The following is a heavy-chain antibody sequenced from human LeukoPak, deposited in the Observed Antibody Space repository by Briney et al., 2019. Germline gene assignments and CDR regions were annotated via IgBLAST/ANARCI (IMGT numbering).Heavy chain of an antibody. Sequence: SETLSLTCTVSGGSISSYYWSWIRQPAGKGLEWIGRIYTSGSTSYNPSLKSRVTMSVDTSKNQFSLKLSSVTAADTGVYYCATKYSVRVAANPPYFDYWGQGTLVTVSS. J-gene: IGHJ4*02. D-gene: IGHD6-19*01. CDR3: ATKYSVRVAANPPYFDY. CDR2: IYTSGST. CDR1: GGSISSYY. V-gene: IGHV4-4*07.